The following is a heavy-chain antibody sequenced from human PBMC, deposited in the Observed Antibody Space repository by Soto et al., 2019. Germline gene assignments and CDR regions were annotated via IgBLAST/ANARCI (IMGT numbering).Heavy chain of an antibody. Sequence: GGSLRLSCAASGFTFSSYGMHWVRQAPGKGLEWVAGISYDGSNKYYVDSMKGRLTISRDNSKNTLDLQMNSLRAEDTAVYYCAKDTYYHDSSGYYVFDYWGQGTLVTVSS. CDR2: ISYDGSNK. CDR3: AKDTYYHDSSGYYVFDY. J-gene: IGHJ4*02. CDR1: GFTFSSYG. V-gene: IGHV3-30*18. D-gene: IGHD3-22*01.